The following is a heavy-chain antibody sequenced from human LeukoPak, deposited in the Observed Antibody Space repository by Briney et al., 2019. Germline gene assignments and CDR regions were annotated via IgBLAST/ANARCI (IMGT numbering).Heavy chain of an antibody. J-gene: IGHJ4*02. CDR3: ARRYFDY. CDR2: IKQDGSEK. Sequence: PGGSLRLSCAASGFTFSSPWMHWVRQAPGKGLEWVANIKQDGSEKYYVDSVKGRFTISRDNAKNSLYLQMNSLRAEDTAVYYCARRYFDYWGQGTLVTVSS. V-gene: IGHV3-7*03. CDR1: GFTFSSPW.